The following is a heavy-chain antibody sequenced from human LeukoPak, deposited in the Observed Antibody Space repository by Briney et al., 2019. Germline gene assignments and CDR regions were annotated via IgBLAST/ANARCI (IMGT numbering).Heavy chain of an antibody. CDR1: GGSISSGSYY. D-gene: IGHD3-22*01. Sequence: SQTLSLTRTVSGGSISSGSYYWSWIRQPAGKGLEWIGRIYTSGSTNYNPSLKSRVTISVDTSKNQFSLKLSSVTAADTAVYYCARAHDDSSGLRLGAFDIWGQGTMVTVSS. CDR2: IYTSGST. J-gene: IGHJ3*02. CDR3: ARAHDDSSGLRLGAFDI. V-gene: IGHV4-61*02.